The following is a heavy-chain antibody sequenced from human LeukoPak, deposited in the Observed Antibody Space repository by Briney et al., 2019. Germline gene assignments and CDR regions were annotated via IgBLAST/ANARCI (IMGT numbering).Heavy chain of an antibody. Sequence: GASVKVSCKASGDTFGYFAINWVRQAPGQGLEWMGRIIPILGMTAFAQKFQGRVTFTADKSTTTAYMQLSSLRFEDTAVYYCVRSYTSGSYYKNSFDPWGQGTLVTVSS. V-gene: IGHV1-69*04. CDR2: IIPILGMT. J-gene: IGHJ5*02. CDR1: GDTFGYFA. D-gene: IGHD3-10*01. CDR3: VRSYTSGSYYKNSFDP.